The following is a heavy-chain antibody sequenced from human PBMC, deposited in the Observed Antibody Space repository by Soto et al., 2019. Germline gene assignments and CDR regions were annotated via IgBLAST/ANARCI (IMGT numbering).Heavy chain of an antibody. J-gene: IGHJ4*02. V-gene: IGHV4-59*12. CDR1: GGSISSYY. CDR2: IYYSGST. Sequence: PSETLSLTCTVSGGSISSYYWSWIRQPPGKGLEWIGYIYYSGSTNYNPSLKSRVTISVYTSKNQFSLKLSSVTAADTAVYYCARDLTSRDYCDYWGQGTLVTVSS. CDR3: ARDLTSRDYCDY.